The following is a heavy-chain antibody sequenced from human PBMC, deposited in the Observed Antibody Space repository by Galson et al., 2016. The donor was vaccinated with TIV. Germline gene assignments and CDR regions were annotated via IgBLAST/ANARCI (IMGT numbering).Heavy chain of an antibody. CDR1: GFTFSTYW. Sequence: SLRLSCAASGFTFSTYWMSWVRQAPGEGLQWVANIKPDGSATNYADPVKGRFSISRDNAKNSLFLQMNSLRAEDMAIFYCARRLEWTHEAFDTWGQGTMVTVSA. CDR3: ARRLEWTHEAFDT. J-gene: IGHJ3*02. CDR2: IKPDGSAT. V-gene: IGHV3-7*01. D-gene: IGHD3-3*01.